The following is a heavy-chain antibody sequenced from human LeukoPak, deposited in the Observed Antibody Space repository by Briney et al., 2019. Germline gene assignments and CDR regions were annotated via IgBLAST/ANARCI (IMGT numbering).Heavy chain of an antibody. CDR3: ARDLGSSSWLNWFDP. J-gene: IGHJ5*02. CDR1: GGSISSYY. D-gene: IGHD6-13*01. V-gene: IGHV4-4*07. Sequence: PSETLSLTCTVSGGSISSYYWSWIRQPAGKGLEWIGRIYTSGSTNYNPSLKSRVTMSVDTSKNQFSLKLSSGTATDTAVYYCARDLGSSSWLNWFDPWGQGTLVTVSS. CDR2: IYTSGST.